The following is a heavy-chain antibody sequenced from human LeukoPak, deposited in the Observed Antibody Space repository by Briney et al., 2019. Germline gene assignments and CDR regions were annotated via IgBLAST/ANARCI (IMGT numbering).Heavy chain of an antibody. V-gene: IGHV3-23*01. CDR2: ISTSGGST. J-gene: IGHJ4*02. CDR1: GFTFSSYN. CDR3: AKVRFGVTARYHFDF. Sequence: GGSLRLSCTASGFTFSSYNINWVRQAPGKGLEWVSTISTSGGSTYYADSVKGRFTISRDNSKNTLYLQMNSLRAEDTAVYYCAKVRFGVTARYHFDFWGQGTLVTVSS. D-gene: IGHD3-10*01.